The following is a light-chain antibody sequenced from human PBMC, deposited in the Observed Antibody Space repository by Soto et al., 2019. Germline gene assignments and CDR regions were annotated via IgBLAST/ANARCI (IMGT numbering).Light chain of an antibody. J-gene: IGLJ3*02. CDR3: QSYDSGLSVWV. V-gene: IGLV1-40*01. Sequence: QSVLTQPPSVSGAPRQRVTISCTGSNSNIGAGYFVHWYQQLPGTAPKLLIYGNINRPSGVPDRFSGSKSGTSASLAITGLQAEDEAEYYCQSYDSGLSVWVFGGGTKLTVL. CDR1: NSNIGAGYF. CDR2: GNI.